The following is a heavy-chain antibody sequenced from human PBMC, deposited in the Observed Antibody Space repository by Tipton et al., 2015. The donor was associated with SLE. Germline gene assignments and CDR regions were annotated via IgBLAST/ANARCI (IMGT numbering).Heavy chain of an antibody. CDR1: GDAVIHNY. V-gene: IGHV4-59*02. CDR3: ARDLT. Sequence: TLSLTCSVSGDAVIHNYWSWIRQPPGKGLEWIGYIYYSGSTYYNPSLKSRVTISVDTSKNQFSLKLSSVTAADTAVYYCARDLTWGQGTLVTVSS. CDR2: IYYSGST. J-gene: IGHJ5*02.